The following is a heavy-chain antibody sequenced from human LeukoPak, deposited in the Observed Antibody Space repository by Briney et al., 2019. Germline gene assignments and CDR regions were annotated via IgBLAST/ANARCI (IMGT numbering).Heavy chain of an antibody. J-gene: IGHJ6*02. CDR3: ATVLLGYCSSTSCQYYYYGMDV. CDR2: INPNSGGT. CDR1: GYTFTGYY. V-gene: IGHV1-2*02. Sequence: GASVKVSCKASGYTFTGYYMHWVRQAPGQGLEWMGWINPNSGGTNYAQKFQGRVTMTRDTSISTAYMELSRLRSDDTGVYYCATVLLGYCSSTSCQYYYYGMDVWGQGTTVTVSS. D-gene: IGHD2-2*01.